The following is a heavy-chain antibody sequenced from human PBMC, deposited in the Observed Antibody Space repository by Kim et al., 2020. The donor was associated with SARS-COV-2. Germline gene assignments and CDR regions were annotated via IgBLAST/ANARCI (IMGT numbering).Heavy chain of an antibody. CDR1: GFTFTNYV. D-gene: IGHD3-22*01. V-gene: IGHV3-23*01. Sequence: GGSLRLSCAASGFTFTNYVMSWVRQAPGKGPEWVSTIDGSGGSAYYADSVKGQFTISRDNSKNTLYLQMKNLRVEDTAVYYCVKRSRNSYSSGYFDYWGQGTLVTVSS. J-gene: IGHJ4*02. CDR3: VKRSRNSYSSGYFDY. CDR2: IDGSGGSA.